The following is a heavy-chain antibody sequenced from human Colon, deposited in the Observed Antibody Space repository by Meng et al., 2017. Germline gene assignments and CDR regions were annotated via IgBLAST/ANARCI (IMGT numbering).Heavy chain of an antibody. J-gene: IGHJ4*02. Sequence: QVQLQQWGAGLLKPSETLSLTCAVYGGSFSGYYWSWIRQPPGKGLEWIGEINHSGSTNYNPSLKSRVTISVDTSKNQFSLKLRSVTAADTAMYYCARGVEDYFDSSGFAWYFDSWGQGTLVTVSS. CDR1: GGSFSGYY. CDR3: ARGVEDYFDSSGFAWYFDS. V-gene: IGHV4-34*01. CDR2: INHSGST. D-gene: IGHD3-22*01.